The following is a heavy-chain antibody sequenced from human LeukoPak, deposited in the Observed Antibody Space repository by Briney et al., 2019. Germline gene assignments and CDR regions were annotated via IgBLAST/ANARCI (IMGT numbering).Heavy chain of an antibody. Sequence: SVKVSRKASGGTFSSYAISWVRLAPGQGLEWIGGIIPIFGTANYAQKFQGRVTITADESTSTAYMELSSLRSEDTAVYYCARAPYSSGGSTNYYYYYYMDVWGKGTTVTVSS. CDR2: IIPIFGTA. CDR3: ARAPYSSGGSTNYYYYYYMDV. CDR1: GGTFSSYA. J-gene: IGHJ6*03. D-gene: IGHD6-19*01. V-gene: IGHV1-69*13.